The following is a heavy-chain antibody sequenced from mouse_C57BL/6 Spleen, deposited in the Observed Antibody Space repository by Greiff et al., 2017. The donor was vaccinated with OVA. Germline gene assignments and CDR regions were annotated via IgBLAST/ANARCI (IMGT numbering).Heavy chain of an antibody. CDR1: GFTFSDYG. D-gene: IGHD2-3*01. J-gene: IGHJ2*01. Sequence: DVMLVESGGGLVKPGGSLKLSCAASGFTFSDYGMHWVRQAPEKGLEWVAYISSGSSTIYYADTVKGRFTISRDNAKNTLFLQMTSLRSEDTAMYYCARAYDGYYSYYFDYWGQGTTLTVSS. CDR3: ARAYDGYYSYYFDY. CDR2: ISSGSSTI. V-gene: IGHV5-17*01.